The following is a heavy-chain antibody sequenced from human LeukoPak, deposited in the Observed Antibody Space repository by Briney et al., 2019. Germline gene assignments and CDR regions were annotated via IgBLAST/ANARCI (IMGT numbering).Heavy chain of an antibody. CDR3: AKDMEWGYYDSSGSVDY. V-gene: IGHV3-30*02. D-gene: IGHD3-22*01. CDR1: GFNFDDYV. Sequence: GGSLRLSCAASGFNFDDYVMTWVRQAPGKGLEWVAFIRYDGSNKYYADSVKGRFTISRDNSKNTPYLQMNSLRAEDTAVYYCAKDMEWGYYDSSGSVDYWGQGTLVTVSS. CDR2: IRYDGSNK. J-gene: IGHJ4*02.